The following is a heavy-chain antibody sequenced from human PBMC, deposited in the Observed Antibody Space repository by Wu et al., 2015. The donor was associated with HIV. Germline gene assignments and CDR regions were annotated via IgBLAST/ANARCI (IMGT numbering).Heavy chain of an antibody. V-gene: IGHV4-59*11. CDR3: ARARPHCDTTTCYHNYYMDV. Sequence: QVQLQESGPGLVKLSETLSLTCTVSGGSIGSHYWNWIRQSPGKELEWIGLIFHSRSTIHNPSLKSRLTMSVDTSKNQFSLKLGSVTAADTAVYFCARARPHCDTTTCYHNYYMDVWGKGTAVTVSS. CDR1: GGSIGSHY. D-gene: IGHD2-2*01. CDR2: IFHSRST. J-gene: IGHJ6*03.